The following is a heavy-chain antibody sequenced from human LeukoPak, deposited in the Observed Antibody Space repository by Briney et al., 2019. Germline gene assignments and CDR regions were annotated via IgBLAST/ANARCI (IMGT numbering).Heavy chain of an antibody. J-gene: IGHJ3*02. CDR1: GGTFSSYA. CDR3: ARIIAARSGTDAFDI. D-gene: IGHD6-6*01. Sequence: ASVKVSCKASGGTFSSYAINWVRQAPGQGLEWMGWMNPNSGNTGYAQKFQGRVTMTRNTSISTAYMELSSLRSEDTAVYYCARIIAARSGTDAFDIWGQGTMVTVSS. CDR2: MNPNSGNT. V-gene: IGHV1-8*02.